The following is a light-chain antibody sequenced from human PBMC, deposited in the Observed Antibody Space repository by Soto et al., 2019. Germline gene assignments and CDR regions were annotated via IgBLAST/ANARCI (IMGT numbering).Light chain of an antibody. CDR1: QTISSW. J-gene: IGKJ5*01. V-gene: IGKV1-5*03. Sequence: DIQMTQSPSTLSGSVGDRVTITCRASQTISSWLAWYQQKPGKAPKLLIYKASTLKSGVPSRFSGSGSGTEFTLTISSLQPDDFATYYCQHRSNWPPGITFGQGTRLEIK. CDR2: KAS. CDR3: QHRSNWPPGIT.